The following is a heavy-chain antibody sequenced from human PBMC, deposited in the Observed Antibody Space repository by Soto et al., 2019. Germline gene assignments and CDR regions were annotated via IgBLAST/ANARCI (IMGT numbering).Heavy chain of an antibody. V-gene: IGHV3-30*18. J-gene: IGHJ4*02. CDR3: AKGAKYYDSNGFYLFNF. D-gene: IGHD3-22*01. Sequence: PGGSLRLSCAASGFTFDTCGMHWVRQAPGRGLEWVAIVSYDGSNKQYSESVKGRFTISRDNSNNTLYLQMDSLRPEDTAVYYCAKGAKYYDSNGFYLFNFWGQGTPVTVSS. CDR1: GFTFDTCG. CDR2: VSYDGSNK.